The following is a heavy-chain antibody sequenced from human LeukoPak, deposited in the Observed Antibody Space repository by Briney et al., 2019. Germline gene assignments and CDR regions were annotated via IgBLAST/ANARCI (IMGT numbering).Heavy chain of an antibody. CDR1: GYSISSGYY. J-gene: IGHJ4*02. Sequence: SETLSLTCTVSGYSISSGYYWGWIRQPPGKGLEWIGSIYHSGSTYYNPSLKSRVTISVDTSKNQFSLKLSSVTAADTAVYYCAKLSGGSGSYHYEIFDYWGQGTLVTVSS. CDR2: IYHSGST. D-gene: IGHD3-10*01. CDR3: AKLSGGSGSYHYEIFDY. V-gene: IGHV4-38-2*02.